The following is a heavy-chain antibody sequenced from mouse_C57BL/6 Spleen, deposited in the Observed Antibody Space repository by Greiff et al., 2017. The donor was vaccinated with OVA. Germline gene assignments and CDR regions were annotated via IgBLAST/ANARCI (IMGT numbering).Heavy chain of an antibody. CDR2: FYAGSGSI. D-gene: IGHD1-1*01. CDR1: GYTFTEYT. Sequence: QVQLQQSGAELVKPGASVTLSCKASGYTFTEYTIHWVKQRSGQGLEWIGWFYAGSGSIMYNEKFKDKATLTADKSSSTVYMELRRWTSEDSAVYICARHEGWHDGDWYFDVWGTGTTVTVSS. CDR3: ARHEGWHDGDWYFDV. J-gene: IGHJ1*03. V-gene: IGHV1-62-2*01.